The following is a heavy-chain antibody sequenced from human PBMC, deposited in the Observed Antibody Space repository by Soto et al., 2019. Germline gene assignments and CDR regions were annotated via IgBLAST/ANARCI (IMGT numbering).Heavy chain of an antibody. D-gene: IGHD2-8*01. CDR3: ARLMGTSFDL. CDR1: GFTFSDHY. Sequence: EVQLVESGGGLVQPGGSLRLSCVASGFTFSDHYMDWVRQAPGKGLEWVGRARNKVNGYTIAYAASVKGRFTISRDDSKNSLYLQMNSLRAEDTDVYFCARLMGTSFDLWGQGTLVTVSS. CDR2: ARNKVNGYTI. V-gene: IGHV3-72*01. J-gene: IGHJ4*02.